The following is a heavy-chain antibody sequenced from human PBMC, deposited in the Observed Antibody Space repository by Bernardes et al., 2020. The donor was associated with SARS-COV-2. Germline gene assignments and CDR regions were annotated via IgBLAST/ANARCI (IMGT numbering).Heavy chain of an antibody. V-gene: IGHV1-2*04. CDR2: INPNSGDT. J-gene: IGHJ6*02. CDR3: ARDRGVYRSYRSGNYLIGDGMDV. CDR1: VDTLTGYY. D-gene: IGHD3-10*01. Sequence: ASVKVSCKASVDTLTGYYMHWVRQAPGHGLELMGWINPNSGDTKYAQKFHGWVTMTMDTSLSTAYMEVTRLRSDDTAIYYGARDRGVYRSYRSGNYLIGDGMDVWGQGTTVTVS.